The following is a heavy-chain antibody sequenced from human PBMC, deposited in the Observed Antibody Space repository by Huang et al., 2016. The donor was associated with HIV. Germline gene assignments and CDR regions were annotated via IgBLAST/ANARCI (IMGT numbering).Heavy chain of an antibody. CDR3: ARGRGGTHSYFFYSMDV. CDR2: VYPGGGV. J-gene: IGHJ6*03. D-gene: IGHD1-26*01. V-gene: IGHV4-61*09. Sequence: QVQLQESGPGWVQPSQTLSLICTVSGDSISSGAFYWTWIRQSAGGGLQGIGHVYPGGGVLYNGSRRSGVTIALDTSKNQLSLNWRSVTAADTALYFCARGRGGTHSYFFYSMDVWGAGTAVSVSS. CDR1: GDSISSGAFY.